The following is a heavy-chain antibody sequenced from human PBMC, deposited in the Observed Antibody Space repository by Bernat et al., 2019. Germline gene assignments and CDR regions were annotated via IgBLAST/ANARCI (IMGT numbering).Heavy chain of an antibody. CDR1: SGSISSSGYY. V-gene: IGHV4-39*01. J-gene: IGHJ5*02. CDR3: ASHRYISISGTSWFGP. Sequence: QLQLQESGPGLVKPSETLSLTCTVSSGSISSSGYYWGWIRQPPGKGLEWIGSVYYSGNTYYNPSLKSRVTISVDTSNNQFSLQLRSVTAADTAVYYCASHRYISISGTSWFGPWGQGTLVTVSS. D-gene: IGHD6-13*01. CDR2: VYYSGNT.